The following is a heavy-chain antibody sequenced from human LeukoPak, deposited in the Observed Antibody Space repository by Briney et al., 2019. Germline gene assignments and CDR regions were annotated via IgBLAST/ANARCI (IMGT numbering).Heavy chain of an antibody. Sequence: GASVKVSCKASGYTFTSYGISWVRQAPGQGLEWMGGIIPIFGTANYAQKFQGRVTITADESTSTAYMELSSLRSEDTAVYYCARGPYYYDSSGYGPMDVWGQGTTVTVSS. CDR3: ARGPYYYDSSGYGPMDV. J-gene: IGHJ6*02. D-gene: IGHD3-22*01. CDR2: IIPIFGTA. V-gene: IGHV1-69*13. CDR1: GYTFTSYG.